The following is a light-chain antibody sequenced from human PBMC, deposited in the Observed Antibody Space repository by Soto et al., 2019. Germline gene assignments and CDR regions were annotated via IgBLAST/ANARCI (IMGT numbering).Light chain of an antibody. V-gene: IGKV3-11*01. CDR2: DTT. Sequence: ETLLTQSPGTLSLSPGERATLSCRASQSVSNYLAWFQQKPGQAPRLLIFDTTNRAPGTPARFCGSGSVTDFTLTISSLEPEDFAVYYCQQRRNLPYTFGQGTKLEIK. CDR3: QQRRNLPYT. J-gene: IGKJ2*01. CDR1: QSVSNY.